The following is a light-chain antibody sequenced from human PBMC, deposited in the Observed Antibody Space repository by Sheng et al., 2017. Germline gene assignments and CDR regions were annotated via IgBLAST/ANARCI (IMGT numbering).Light chain of an antibody. CDR2: TAS. V-gene: IGKV1-39*01. Sequence: DIQMTQSPSSLSASVGDRVTITCRASQSISNYLNWYQQKPGKAPKVLIYTASNLQSGVPSRFSGSGSGTDFTLTISSLQPEDFATYYCQHRHSFPITFGQGTRLDIK. J-gene: IGKJ5*01. CDR3: QHRHSFPIT. CDR1: QSISNY.